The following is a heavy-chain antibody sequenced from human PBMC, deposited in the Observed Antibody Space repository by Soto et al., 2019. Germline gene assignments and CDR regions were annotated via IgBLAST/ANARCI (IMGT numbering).Heavy chain of an antibody. CDR2: ISGSGGST. Sequence: EVQLLESGGGLVQPGGSLRLSCAASGFTFSSYAMSWVRQAPGKGLEWVSAISGSGGSTYYADSVQGRFTISRDNSKNTLYLQMNSLRAEDTAVYYCAKDDDLMITFGGVIHSFDYWGQGTLVTVSS. D-gene: IGHD3-16*01. J-gene: IGHJ4*02. V-gene: IGHV3-23*01. CDR3: AKDDDLMITFGGVIHSFDY. CDR1: GFTFSSYA.